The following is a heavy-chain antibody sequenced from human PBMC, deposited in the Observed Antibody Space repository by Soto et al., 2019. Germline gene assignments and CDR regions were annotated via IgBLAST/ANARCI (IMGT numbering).Heavy chain of an antibody. CDR3: ASLCVDTSGNFGY. CDR1: GDSFSRST. D-gene: IGHD3-22*01. Sequence: QVQLVQSGAEVKRPGSSVKVSCKASGDSFSRSTFSWVRQAPGQGLEWMGRFIPMLGIANYAQTFQGRVIIAADKSTSRAYMDVSGLRSADTAVYYCASLCVDTSGNFGYWGQGTLVTVSS. CDR2: FIPMLGIA. J-gene: IGHJ4*02. V-gene: IGHV1-69*02.